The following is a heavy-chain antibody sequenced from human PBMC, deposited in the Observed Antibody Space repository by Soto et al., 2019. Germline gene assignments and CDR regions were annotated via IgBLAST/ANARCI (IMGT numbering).Heavy chain of an antibody. D-gene: IGHD2-15*01. J-gene: IGHJ3*02. CDR1: GFTFSSYA. V-gene: IGHV3-30*04. CDR2: ISYDGSNK. Sequence: QVQLVESGGGVVQPGRSLRLSCAASGFTFSSYAMHWVRQAPGKGLEWVAVISYDGSNKYYADSVKGRFTISRDNSKNTLYLQMNSLRAEDTAVYYCAARYCSGGSCFKKDAFDIWGQGTMVTVSS. CDR3: AARYCSGGSCFKKDAFDI.